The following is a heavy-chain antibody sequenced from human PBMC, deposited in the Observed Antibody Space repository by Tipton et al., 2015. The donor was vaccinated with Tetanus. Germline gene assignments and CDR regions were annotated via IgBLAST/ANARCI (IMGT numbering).Heavy chain of an antibody. CDR2: ISSTSRYI. V-gene: IGHV3-21*01. CDR3: VSGSALDY. D-gene: IGHD6-25*01. J-gene: IGHJ4*02. Sequence: SLRLSCEVSGFSLSNYKMNWVRQTPGRGLEWVSSISSTSRYINYADSVKGRFTISRDNAKNSLFLEMNSLRVDDTAVYYCVSGSALDYWGQGTLISVSS. CDR1: GFSLSNYK.